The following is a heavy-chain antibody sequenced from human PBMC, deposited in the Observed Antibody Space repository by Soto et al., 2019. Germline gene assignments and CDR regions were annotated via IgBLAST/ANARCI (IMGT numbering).Heavy chain of an antibody. CDR2: IYYSGST. V-gene: IGHV4-59*01. CDR3: ARSPVTTYYFDY. CDR1: GGSISSYY. Sequence: SETLSLTCTVSGGSISSYYWSWIRQPPGKGLEWIGYIYYSGSTNYNPSLKSRVTISVDTSRNQFSLKLSSVTAADTAVYYCARSPVTTYYFDYWGQGTLVTVSS. D-gene: IGHD4-17*01. J-gene: IGHJ4*02.